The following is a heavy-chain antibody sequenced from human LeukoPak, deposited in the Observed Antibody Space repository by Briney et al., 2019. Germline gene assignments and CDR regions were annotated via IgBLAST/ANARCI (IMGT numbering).Heavy chain of an antibody. CDR2: IYHSGST. CDR3: AREGSSWYEIVFVY. V-gene: IGHV4-38-2*02. J-gene: IGHJ4*02. CDR1: GYSISSGYY. Sequence: SETLSLTCTVSGYSISSGYYWGWIRQPPGKGLEWIGSIYHSGSTYYNPSLKSRVTISVDTSKNQFSLKLSSVTAADTAVYYCAREGSSWYEIVFVYWGQGTLVTVSS. D-gene: IGHD6-13*01.